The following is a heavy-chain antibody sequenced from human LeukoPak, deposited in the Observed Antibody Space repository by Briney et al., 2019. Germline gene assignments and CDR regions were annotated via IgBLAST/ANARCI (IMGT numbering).Heavy chain of an antibody. J-gene: IGHJ5*02. Sequence: GRSLRLSCAASGFTFSSYAMHWVRQAPGKGLEWVAVISYDGSNKYYADSVKGRFTISRDNSKNTLYLQMSSLRAEDTAVYYCARDIVVVPAADNWFDPWGQGTLVTVSS. CDR3: ARDIVVVPAADNWFDP. D-gene: IGHD2-2*01. V-gene: IGHV3-30-3*01. CDR1: GFTFSSYA. CDR2: ISYDGSNK.